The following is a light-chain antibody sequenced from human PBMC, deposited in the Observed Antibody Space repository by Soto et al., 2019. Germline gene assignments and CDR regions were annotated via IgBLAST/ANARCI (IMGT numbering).Light chain of an antibody. Sequence: DIVMTQSPEYLAGSLGERATINCKSSQSVLYTPNAKNYFAWYQQKPGQPPRLLIYWASYREPGVPDRFSGRESVTDFTLTISSLQAEDVAVYYCQQYHSSRLTFGGGTKVDIK. V-gene: IGKV4-1*01. J-gene: IGKJ4*01. CDR2: WAS. CDR3: QQYHSSRLT. CDR1: QSVLYTPNAKNY.